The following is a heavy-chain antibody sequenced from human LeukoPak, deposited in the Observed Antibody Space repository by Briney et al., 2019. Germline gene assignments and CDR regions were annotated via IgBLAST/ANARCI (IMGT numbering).Heavy chain of an antibody. CDR1: GFPFSSWP. Sequence: GGSLRLSRAASGFPFSSWPMHWVRQAPGKGLEWMTTISHDGSQTFYADSVKGRLTISRDNSKNTVSLQMSSLRVEDTGVYYCTTIHYWGQGTQITVSS. CDR3: TTIHY. V-gene: IGHV3-30*04. CDR2: ISHDGSQT. J-gene: IGHJ4*02.